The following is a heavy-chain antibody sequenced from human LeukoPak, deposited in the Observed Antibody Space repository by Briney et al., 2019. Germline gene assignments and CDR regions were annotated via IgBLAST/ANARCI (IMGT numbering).Heavy chain of an antibody. Sequence: GWSLRLSCAASGFTFSSYGMHWVRQAAGKGVEWVAVLSYDGSNKYYADSVKGRFTISRDNSKNTLYLQMNSLRAEDTAVYYCAKGFARIVRILDYYDSSGLDYWGQGTLVTVSS. D-gene: IGHD3-22*01. CDR2: LSYDGSNK. V-gene: IGHV3-30*18. CDR3: AKGFARIVRILDYYDSSGLDY. CDR1: GFTFSSYG. J-gene: IGHJ4*02.